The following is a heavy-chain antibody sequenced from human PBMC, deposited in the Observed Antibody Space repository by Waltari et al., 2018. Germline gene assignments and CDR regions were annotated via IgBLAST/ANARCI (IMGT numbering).Heavy chain of an antibody. CDR1: GGSISSSSNY. CDR2: NYYSWIT. V-gene: IGHV4-39*01. J-gene: IGHJ6*02. Sequence: QLQLQESGPGLVKPSETLSLTCTVSGGSISSSSNYWGWIRQPQGKGLEGSGSNYYSWITYYTPTLKSRLTISGDTSKDQFSLKLSSVTAADTAVYYCAFTLGYCSGGSCYHDYYYYYGMDVWGQGTTVTVSS. CDR3: AFTLGYCSGGSCYHDYYYYYGMDV. D-gene: IGHD2-15*01.